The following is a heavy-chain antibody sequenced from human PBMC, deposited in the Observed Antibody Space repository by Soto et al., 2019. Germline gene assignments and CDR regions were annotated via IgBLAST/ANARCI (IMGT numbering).Heavy chain of an antibody. V-gene: IGHV4-59*12. CDR1: GGSIRNFY. D-gene: IGHD2-21*01. CDR2: ISYSGNT. J-gene: IGHJ4*02. Sequence: PSETLSLTCTVSGGSIRNFYWSWIRQPPGKGLEWIGYISYSGNTNYNPHLKSRVSISVDTSKNQLSLNLPPVTAADTAVYYCARDPMVLARSYFDSWGQGTPVTVSS. CDR3: ARDPMVLARSYFDS.